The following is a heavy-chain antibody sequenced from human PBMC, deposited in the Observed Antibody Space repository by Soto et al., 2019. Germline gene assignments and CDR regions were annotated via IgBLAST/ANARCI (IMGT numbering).Heavy chain of an antibody. J-gene: IGHJ1*01. D-gene: IGHD6-13*01. CDR2: IIPILGIA. Sequence: QVQLVQSGAEVKKPGSSVKVSCKASGGTFSSYTISWVRQAPGQGLEWMGRIIPILGIANYAQKFQGRVTITADKSTSTAYMELSSLRSEDTAVYYCARLTPREVIAAAGYRGLQHWGQGTLVTVSS. CDR3: ARLTPREVIAAAGYRGLQH. CDR1: GGTFSSYT. V-gene: IGHV1-69*02.